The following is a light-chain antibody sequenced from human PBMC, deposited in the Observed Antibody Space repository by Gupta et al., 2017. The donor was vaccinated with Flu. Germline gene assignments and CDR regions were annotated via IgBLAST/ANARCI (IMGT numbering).Light chain of an antibody. V-gene: IGLV4-60*03. CDR3: ETWDSATYV. CDR1: SGHSGFI. CDR2: VETSGSY. J-gene: IGLJ1*01. Sequence: HPVATQSSSTSASLGSSVKLTCTLSSGHSGFIIAWHQQPPGKAPRHLLKVETSGSYNRGIGVPDPVSGSSSGADRYLVSANLQSEDEADDYCETWDSATYVFGTGTKVTVL.